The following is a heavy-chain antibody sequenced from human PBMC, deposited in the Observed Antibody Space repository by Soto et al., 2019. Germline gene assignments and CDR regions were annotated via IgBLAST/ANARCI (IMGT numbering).Heavy chain of an antibody. CDR2: ISGSGGST. V-gene: IGHV3-23*01. Sequence: EVQLLESGGGLVQPGGSLRLSCAASGFTFSSYAMSWVRQAPGKGLEWVSAISGSGGSTYYADSVKGRFTISRDNSKNTLYLQMNSRRAEDTAVSYCAKDTRPYDFWGGYPFDYWGQGTLVTVSS. D-gene: IGHD3-3*01. J-gene: IGHJ4*02. CDR3: AKDTRPYDFWGGYPFDY. CDR1: GFTFSSYA.